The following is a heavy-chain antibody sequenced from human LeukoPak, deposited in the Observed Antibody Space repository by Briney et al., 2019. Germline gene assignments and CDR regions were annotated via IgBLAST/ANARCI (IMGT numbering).Heavy chain of an antibody. J-gene: IGHJ5*02. CDR3: ARGHYYDFWSGYCQGWFDP. CDR2: IYTSGSA. V-gene: IGHV4-4*07. Sequence: SETLSLTCTVSGGSISAYYWNWIRQPAGKGLEWIGRIYTSGSANYNPSFKSRVTMSVDTSKNQFSLRLSSVTAADTAVYYCARGHYYDFWSGYCQGWFDPWGQGTLVTVSS. CDR1: GGSISAYY. D-gene: IGHD3-3*01.